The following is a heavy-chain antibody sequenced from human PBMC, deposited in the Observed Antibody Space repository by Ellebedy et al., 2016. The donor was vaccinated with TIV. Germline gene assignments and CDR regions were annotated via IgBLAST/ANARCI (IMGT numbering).Heavy chain of an antibody. CDR1: GFTFDDYA. Sequence: GGSLRLXXAASGFTFDDYAMHWVRQAPGKGLEWVSGISWNSGSIGYADSVKGRFTISRDNAKNSLYLQMNSLRAEDTALYYCAKAQKVATADFDYWGQGTLVTVSS. V-gene: IGHV3-9*01. CDR3: AKAQKVATADFDY. D-gene: IGHD5-12*01. CDR2: ISWNSGSI. J-gene: IGHJ4*02.